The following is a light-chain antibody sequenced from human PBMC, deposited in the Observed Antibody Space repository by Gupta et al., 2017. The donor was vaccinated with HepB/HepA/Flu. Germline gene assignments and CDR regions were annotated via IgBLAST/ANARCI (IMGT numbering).Light chain of an antibody. CDR1: KLGDKY. Sequence: SYALTQPPSVSVSPGQTASITCSGDKLGDKYACWCQQKPGQSPVLVIYQDSKRPSGIPERFSGSNSGSTATLTISGTQARDEADYYCQAWYSSTSSVVFGGGTKLTVL. J-gene: IGLJ2*01. V-gene: IGLV3-1*01. CDR3: QAWYSSTSSVV. CDR2: QDS.